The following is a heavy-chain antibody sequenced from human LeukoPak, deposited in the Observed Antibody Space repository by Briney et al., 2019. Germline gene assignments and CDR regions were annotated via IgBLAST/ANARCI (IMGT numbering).Heavy chain of an antibody. J-gene: IGHJ4*02. D-gene: IGHD1-26*01. CDR3: ATPTGSYPGGFDN. CDR1: GFTFGTYA. V-gene: IGHV3-23*01. Sequence: GGSLRLSCAASGFTFGTYAMSWVRQAPGRGLEWLSSISGSHDTTYSADSVKGRFTISRDNSRNTLYLQMNSLRVEDTAIYYCATPTGSYPGGFDNWGQGTLVTVSS. CDR2: ISGSHDTT.